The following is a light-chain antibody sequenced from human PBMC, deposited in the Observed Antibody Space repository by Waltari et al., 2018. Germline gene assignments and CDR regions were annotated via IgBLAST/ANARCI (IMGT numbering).Light chain of an antibody. J-gene: IGKJ4*01. CDR1: QRVSSY. CDR3: QQRSNWPLT. V-gene: IGKV3-11*01. CDR2: DAS. Sequence: EIVLTQSPATLSLSPGDRANLSCRASQRVSSYLAWYQQKPGQAPRLLIYDASNRATGIPARFSGSGSGTDFTLTISSLGPEDFAVYYCQQRSNWPLTFGGGTKVEIK.